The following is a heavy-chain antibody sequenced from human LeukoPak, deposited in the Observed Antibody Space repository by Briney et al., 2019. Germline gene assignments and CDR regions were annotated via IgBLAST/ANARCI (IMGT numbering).Heavy chain of an antibody. Sequence: GGSLRLSCAASGFIFTSYSMNWVRQAPGKGLESVSYISSSSSTIYYADSVKGRFTISRDNAKNSLYLQMNSLRAEDTAVYYCARQRAGFTVTTSDYWGQGTLVTVSS. D-gene: IGHD4-17*01. CDR3: ARQRAGFTVTTSDY. V-gene: IGHV3-48*01. CDR1: GFIFTSYS. J-gene: IGHJ4*02. CDR2: ISSSSSTI.